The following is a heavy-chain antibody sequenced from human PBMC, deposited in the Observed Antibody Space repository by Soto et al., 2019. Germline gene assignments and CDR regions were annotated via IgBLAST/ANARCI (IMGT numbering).Heavy chain of an antibody. CDR1: GFTFSDYA. Sequence: VQLVESGGGVVQPGRSLRLSCAASGFTFSDYAMHWVRQAPGKGLEWVAVVSHDGRNTHYADSVKGRFTISRDSSKNTVALKMTSLRAEVTAVYYCAMGGRQWLVTSDFNYWGQGALVTVSS. J-gene: IGHJ4*02. D-gene: IGHD6-19*01. CDR3: AMGGRQWLVTSDFNY. V-gene: IGHV3-30*03. CDR2: VSHDGRNT.